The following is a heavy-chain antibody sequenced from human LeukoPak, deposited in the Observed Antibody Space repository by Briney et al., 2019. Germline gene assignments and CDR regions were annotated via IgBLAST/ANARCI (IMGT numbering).Heavy chain of an antibody. D-gene: IGHD6-13*01. V-gene: IGHV3-7*01. CDR2: INQDGSEK. CDR3: ASGTGSSYFYQFGINF. Sequence: PGGSLRLSCAASGFTFSGYWMMNWVRQAPGEGLEWVANINQDGSEKYYVDSVKGRFTISRVNAKNSVYLQMNNLRVEDTAVYYCASGTGSSYFYQFGINFWGQGTLVTVSS. CDR1: GFTFSGYW. J-gene: IGHJ4*02.